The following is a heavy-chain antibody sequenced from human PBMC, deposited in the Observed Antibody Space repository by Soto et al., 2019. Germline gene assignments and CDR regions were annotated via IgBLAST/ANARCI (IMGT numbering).Heavy chain of an antibody. CDR2: VFYTGFT. D-gene: IGHD1-20*01. J-gene: IGHJ4*02. Sequence: PSETLSLSCAVSGGSISGSYYYWGWLRQSPGKGPEWIGSVFYTGFTSYNPSLERRVSGXXXXXXNXLXLXXXGVCXADTALYYCATSQKGYNWNYFDHWGQGALVAVS. V-gene: IGHV4-39*01. CDR1: GGSISGSYYY. CDR3: ATSQKGYNWNYFDH.